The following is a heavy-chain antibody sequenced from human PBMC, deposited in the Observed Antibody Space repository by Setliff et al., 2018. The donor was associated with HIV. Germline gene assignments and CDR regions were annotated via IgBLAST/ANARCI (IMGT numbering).Heavy chain of an antibody. CDR1: GGSFSGYY. CDR3: TRGGAVTTLGIPYYYSFYGMDV. Sequence: SETLSLTCAVYGGSFSGYYWSWLRQPPGKGLEWIGEINHPGITNYNPSLKSRVTISIDTSKNQFPLKLSSVTAADTAVYYCTRGGAVTTLGIPYYYSFYGMDVW. D-gene: IGHD4-17*01. V-gene: IGHV4-34*01. CDR2: INHPGIT. J-gene: IGHJ6*01.